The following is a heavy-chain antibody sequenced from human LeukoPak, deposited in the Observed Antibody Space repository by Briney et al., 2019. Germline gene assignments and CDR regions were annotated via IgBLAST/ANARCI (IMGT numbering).Heavy chain of an antibody. CDR2: LNPSGGST. D-gene: IGHD6-19*01. CDR3: ARQGTYSSAIGMGY. J-gene: IGHJ4*02. V-gene: IGHV1-46*02. Sequence: ASVKVSCKASGYTFNNHYMYWVRQAPGQGLEWMGVLNPSGGSTSYAQKFQGRVTMTRDTSTRTVYMEVNSLRSEDTAVYYCARQGTYSSAIGMGYWGQGTLVTVSS. CDR1: GYTFNNHY.